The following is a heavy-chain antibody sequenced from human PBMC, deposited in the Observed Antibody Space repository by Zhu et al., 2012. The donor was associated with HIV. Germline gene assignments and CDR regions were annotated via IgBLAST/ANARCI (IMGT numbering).Heavy chain of an antibody. J-gene: IGHJ4*02. CDR3: AKDRFDHYDSSAPAPPSTGVDY. V-gene: IGHV3-23*01. Sequence: EVQLLESGGGLVQPGGSLRLSCAASGFTFSSYAMSWVRQAPGKGLEWVSAISGSGGSTYYADSVKGRFTISRDNSKNTLYLQMNSLRAEDTAVYYCAKDRFDHYDSSAPAPPSTGVDYWGQGTLVTVSS. D-gene: IGHD3-22*01. CDR2: ISGSGGST. CDR1: GFTFSSYA.